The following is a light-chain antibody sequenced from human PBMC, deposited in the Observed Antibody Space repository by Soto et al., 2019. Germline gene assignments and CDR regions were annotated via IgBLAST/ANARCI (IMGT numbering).Light chain of an antibody. J-gene: IGLJ1*01. CDR2: EVT. V-gene: IGLV2-8*01. CDR3: ASYGGNV. CDR1: SSDVGGYNF. Sequence: QSVLTQPPSASGSPGQSVTISCTGTSSDVGGYNFVSWYQQYPGKAPKLIIYEVTERPSGVPDRFSGSKSGNTASLTVSRLQAEDEADYYCASYGGNVFGTGTKVTVL.